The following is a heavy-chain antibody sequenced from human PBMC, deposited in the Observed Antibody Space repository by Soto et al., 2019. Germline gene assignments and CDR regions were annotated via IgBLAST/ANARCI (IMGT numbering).Heavy chain of an antibody. CDR3: AKXAXRAGTDY. J-gene: IGHJ4*02. Sequence: EVQLVESGGGLVQPGGSLRLSCVASGFTFSTYWMSWVRQAPGKGLEWVAYIRTDGGERNYVDSVKGRFTISRDNAKNSLYLQMNNLRADDTAVYSCAKXAXRAGTDYWGQGTLVTVSS. V-gene: IGHV3-7*01. CDR2: IRTDGGER. CDR1: GFTFSTYW.